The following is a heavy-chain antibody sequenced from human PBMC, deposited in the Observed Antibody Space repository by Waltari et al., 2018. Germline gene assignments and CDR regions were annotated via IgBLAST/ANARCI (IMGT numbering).Heavy chain of an antibody. J-gene: IGHJ4*02. CDR2: RKQNGMWN. V-gene: IGHV3-7*01. D-gene: IGHD6-19*01. CDR1: GFTFSSYW. Sequence: EVQLVESGGGLVQPGGSLRLSCAASGFTFSSYWRSWVRQAPGKGVEWVANRKQNGMWNYDVDSGKGRFTSSRDNAKNSLYLQMNSLRAEDTAVYYCARPYASGWYINFDYWGQGTLVTVSS. CDR3: ARPYASGWYINFDY.